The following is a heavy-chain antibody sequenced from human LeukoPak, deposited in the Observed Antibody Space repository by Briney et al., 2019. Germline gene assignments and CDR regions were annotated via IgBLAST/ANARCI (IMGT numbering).Heavy chain of an antibody. V-gene: IGHV1-3*01. CDR3: ARGIDCGGGSCYRYYYYGMDV. CDR1: GYTFTSYA. Sequence: ASVKVSCKASGYTFTSYAMHWVRQAPGQRLEWMGWINAGNGNTKYSQKFQGRVTITRDTSASTAYMELSSLRSEDTAVYYCARGIDCGGGSCYRYYYYGMDVWGQGTTVTVSS. J-gene: IGHJ6*02. CDR2: INAGNGNT. D-gene: IGHD2-15*01.